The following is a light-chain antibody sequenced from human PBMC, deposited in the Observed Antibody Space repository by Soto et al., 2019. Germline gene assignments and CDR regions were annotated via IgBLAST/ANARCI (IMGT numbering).Light chain of an antibody. V-gene: IGKV3-20*01. CDR3: QQYGSSPYT. CDR2: GAS. Sequence: EILLTQSPGTLSLSQGERATLSCRASQSVRNSYLAWYQQKPGQAPRLLIYGASGRATGIPDRFSGSGSGTDFTLTISRLEPEAFAVYYCQQYGSSPYTFGQGTKLEI. J-gene: IGKJ2*01. CDR1: QSVRNSY.